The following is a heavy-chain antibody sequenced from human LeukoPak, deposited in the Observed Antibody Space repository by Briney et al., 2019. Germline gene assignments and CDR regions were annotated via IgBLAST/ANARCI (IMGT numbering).Heavy chain of an antibody. CDR2: IYHSGST. J-gene: IGHJ6*04. V-gene: IGHV4-30-2*01. CDR1: GGSISSGGYS. Sequence: SETLSLTCAVSGGSISSGGYSWSWVRQPPGTGLEWIGYIYHSGSTYYNPSLKSRVTISVDRSKNQFSLKLSSVTAADTAVYYCARGYEGNYYYYYGMDVWSKGTTVTVSS. D-gene: IGHD1-1*01. CDR3: ARGYEGNYYYYYGMDV.